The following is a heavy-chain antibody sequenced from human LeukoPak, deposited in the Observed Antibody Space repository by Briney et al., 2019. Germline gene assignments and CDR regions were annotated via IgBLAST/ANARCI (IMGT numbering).Heavy chain of an antibody. D-gene: IGHD5-24*01. V-gene: IGHV3-23*01. Sequence: GGTLRLSCAASGFTFSNYGMSWVRQAPGKGLEWVSAISGSGGSTYYADSVKGRFTISRDNSKNTLYLQMNSLRAEDTAVYYCAREKGDGYNYITYYFDYWGQGTLVTVSS. CDR1: GFTFSNYG. CDR2: ISGSGGST. CDR3: AREKGDGYNYITYYFDY. J-gene: IGHJ4*02.